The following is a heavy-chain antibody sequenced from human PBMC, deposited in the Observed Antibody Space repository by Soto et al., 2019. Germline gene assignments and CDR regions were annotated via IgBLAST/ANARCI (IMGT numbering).Heavy chain of an antibody. CDR2: INHSGST. CDR1: GGSFSGYY. CDR3: ARRWGPTVAHEIDY. D-gene: IGHD4-17*01. V-gene: IGHV4-34*01. J-gene: IGHJ4*02. Sequence: QVQLQQWGAGLLKPSETLSLTCAVYGGSFSGYYWSWIRQPPGKGLEWIGEINHSGSTNYNPSLKSRVTISVDTSKNQFALKRSSVTAADTAVYYCARRWGPTVAHEIDYWGQGTLVTVSS.